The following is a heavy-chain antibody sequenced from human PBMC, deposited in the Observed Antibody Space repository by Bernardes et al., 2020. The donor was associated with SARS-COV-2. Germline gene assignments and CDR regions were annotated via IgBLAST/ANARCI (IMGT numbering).Heavy chain of an antibody. D-gene: IGHD5-12*01. CDR2: MNPNSDNT. CDR1: GYTFTNYD. Sequence: ASVKVSCKASGYTFTNYDINWVRQATGQGLEWMGWMNPNSDNTGYAWKFQGRVTLTRNTSISTAYMELTSLTSEDTAVYYCAKGPWQPYYYGMDVWGQGTMVTVSS. V-gene: IGHV1-8*02. CDR3: AKGPWQPYYYGMDV. J-gene: IGHJ6*02.